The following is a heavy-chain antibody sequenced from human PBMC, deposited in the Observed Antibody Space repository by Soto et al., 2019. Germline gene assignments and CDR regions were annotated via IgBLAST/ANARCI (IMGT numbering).Heavy chain of an antibody. V-gene: IGHV3-11*01. CDR1: GVLFSDHY. J-gene: IGHJ6*02. CDR3: ARAPYSGSHGGYYYGMDV. D-gene: IGHD1-26*01. Sequence: PXGSLRLSCSASGVLFSDHYMTWIRQAPGKGPDWISYISSTTIYYADSVRGRFTVSRDHAKNSLHLQMNSLRSEDTAVYYCARAPYSGSHGGYYYGMDVWGQGPTVTVSS. CDR2: ISSTTI.